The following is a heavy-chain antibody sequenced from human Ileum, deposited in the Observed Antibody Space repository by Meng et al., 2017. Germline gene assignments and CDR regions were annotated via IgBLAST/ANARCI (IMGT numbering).Heavy chain of an antibody. CDR3: AHIFDS. Sequence: VQWQESGPVLWGPSGTLSLTCAVSGRSISSSDWWSWVRQPPGKGLEWIAEMNLGGSPNYNPTLKSRVTMSVDKSNDHLSLQLTSVTAADTAVYYCAHIFDSWGQGTLVTVPS. V-gene: IGHV4-4*02. J-gene: IGHJ4*02. CDR2: MNLGGSP. CDR1: GRSISSSDW.